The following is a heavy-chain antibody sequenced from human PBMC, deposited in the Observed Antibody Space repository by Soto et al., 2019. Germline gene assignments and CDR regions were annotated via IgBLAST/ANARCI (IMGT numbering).Heavy chain of an antibody. V-gene: IGHV4-39*01. Sequence: QLQLQESGPGLVKPSETLSLTCTVSGGSISSSSYYWGWIRQPPGKGLECIGSIYYSGSTYYNPSLKSRVTISVDTSKNQFSLKLSSVTAADTAVYYCARLGKQQLVPNWFDPWGQGTLVTVSS. CDR1: GGSISSSSYY. D-gene: IGHD6-13*01. J-gene: IGHJ5*02. CDR2: IYYSGST. CDR3: ARLGKQQLVPNWFDP.